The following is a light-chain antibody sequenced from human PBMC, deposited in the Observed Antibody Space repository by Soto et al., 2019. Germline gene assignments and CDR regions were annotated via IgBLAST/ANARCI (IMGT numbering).Light chain of an antibody. V-gene: IGLV8-61*01. CDR1: SGSVSTAYY. Sequence: QAVVTQEPSFSVSPGGTVTLTCGLSSGSVSTAYYPSWYQQTPGQAPRTLIYNTNSRSSGVPDRFSGSIVGNKAALTIAGAQAEDESDYYCVLYMGFGSVVFGGGTQLTVL. J-gene: IGLJ2*01. CDR2: NTN. CDR3: VLYMGFGSVV.